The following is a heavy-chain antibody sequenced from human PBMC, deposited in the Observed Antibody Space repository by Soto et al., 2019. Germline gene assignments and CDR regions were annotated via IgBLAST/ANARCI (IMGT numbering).Heavy chain of an antibody. D-gene: IGHD2-8*01. J-gene: IGHJ6*02. CDR1: GYTFTRYG. CDR3: AKNGQPPYYYYGLDV. V-gene: IGHV1-18*01. Sequence: ASVKVSCKASGYTFTRYGISWVRQAPGQGLEWMGWISGYNGDTNYAQKLQGRVRMTIDTSTTTAYMELRSLTSDDTALYYCAKNGQPPYYYYGLDVWGQGTKVTVSS. CDR2: ISGYNGDT.